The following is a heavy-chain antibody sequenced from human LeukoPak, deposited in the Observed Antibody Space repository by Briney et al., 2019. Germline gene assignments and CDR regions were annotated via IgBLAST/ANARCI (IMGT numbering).Heavy chain of an antibody. CDR1: GGSISSNNW. V-gene: IGHV4-4*02. D-gene: IGHD3-10*01. CDR3: ARDRGSGSGSYYHRYYYYMDV. CDR2: IYHSGSA. J-gene: IGHJ6*03. Sequence: PSGTLSLTCGVSGGSISSNNWWSWVRQPPGQGLEWIGEIYHSGSANYNPSLKSRVTISVDTSKNQFSLKLSSVTAADTAVYYCARDRGSGSGSYYHRYYYYMDVWGKGTTVTISS.